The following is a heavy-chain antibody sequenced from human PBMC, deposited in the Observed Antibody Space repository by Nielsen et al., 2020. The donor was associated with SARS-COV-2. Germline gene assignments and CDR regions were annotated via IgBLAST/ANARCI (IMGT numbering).Heavy chain of an antibody. CDR3: ARRFPAPTYSSGWYLDY. CDR1: GGSISSGGYY. J-gene: IGHJ4*02. V-gene: IGHV4-31*03. Sequence: SETLSLTCTVSGGSISSGGYYWSWIRQHPGKGLEWIGYIYYSGSTYYNPSLKSRVTISVDTSKNQFSLDVISVTAADTAVYYCARRFPAPTYSSGWYLDYWSQGTLVTVSS. D-gene: IGHD6-19*01. CDR2: IYYSGST.